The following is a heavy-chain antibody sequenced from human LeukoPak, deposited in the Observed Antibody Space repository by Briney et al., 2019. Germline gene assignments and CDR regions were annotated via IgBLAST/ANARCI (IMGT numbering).Heavy chain of an antibody. CDR1: GFTFSSYG. J-gene: IGHJ4*02. CDR2: IWYDGSNK. V-gene: IGHV3-33*01. Sequence: GWSLRLSCAASGFTFSSYGMHWVRQAPGKGLEWVAVIWYDGSNKYYVDSVKGRFTIPRDNSKNTLYLQMNSLRAEDTAVYYCAREISPTVTSYYFDYWGQGTLVTVSS. CDR3: AREISPTVTSYYFDY. D-gene: IGHD4-17*01.